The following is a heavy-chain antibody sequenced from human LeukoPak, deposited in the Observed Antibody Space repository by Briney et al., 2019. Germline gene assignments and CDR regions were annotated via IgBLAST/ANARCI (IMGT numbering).Heavy chain of an antibody. CDR3: ARGDEDYYDSSGTRPYYYYGMDV. CDR1: GFTFSSYG. J-gene: IGHJ6*02. CDR2: IRYDGSNK. V-gene: IGHV3-30*02. D-gene: IGHD3-22*01. Sequence: GGSLRLSCAASGFTFSSYGMHWVRQAPGRGLEWVAFIRYDGSNKYYADSVKGRFTISRDNSKNTLYLQMNSLRAEDTAVYYCARGDEDYYDSSGTRPYYYYGMDVWGQGTTVTVSS.